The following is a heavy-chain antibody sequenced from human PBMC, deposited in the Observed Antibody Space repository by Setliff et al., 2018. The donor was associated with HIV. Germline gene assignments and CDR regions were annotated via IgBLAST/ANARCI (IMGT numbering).Heavy chain of an antibody. CDR3: ARLTYYYDTSGPAAAFDI. V-gene: IGHV4-31*03. J-gene: IGHJ3*02. CDR1: GGSISSGGFY. D-gene: IGHD3-22*01. CDR2: IYNSGST. Sequence: SETLSLTCNVSGGSISSGGFYWDWIRQHPGKGLEWIGYIYNSGSTYYSPSLQSRLTISVDTSKNQLSLKLTSVTAADTAVYYCARLTYYYDTSGPAAAFDIWGQGTMVTVSS.